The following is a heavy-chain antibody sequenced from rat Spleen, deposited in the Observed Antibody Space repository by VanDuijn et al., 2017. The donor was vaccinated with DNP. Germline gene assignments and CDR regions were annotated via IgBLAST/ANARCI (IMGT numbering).Heavy chain of an antibody. CDR2: INGAGNT. D-gene: IGHD5-1*01. Sequence: EVQLQESGTGLQKPSQSLSLTCSVTGYSITSSFRWTWIRKFPGNKLEWMGYINGAGNTNYNPSLKSRISITRDTSKNQFFLQVNSVTTVDSGTYYCAIQLGVFDYWGQGVMVTVSS. CDR3: AIQLGVFDY. J-gene: IGHJ2*01. V-gene: IGHV3-3*01. CDR1: GYSITSSFR.